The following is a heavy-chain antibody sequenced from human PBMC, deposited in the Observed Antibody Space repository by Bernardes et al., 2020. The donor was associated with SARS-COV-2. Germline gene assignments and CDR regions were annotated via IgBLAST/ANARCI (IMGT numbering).Heavy chain of an antibody. CDR3: ARVQQLVGYGYYYYYGMDV. J-gene: IGHJ6*02. V-gene: IGHV3-21*01. CDR1: GFTFSSYS. Sequence: GSLRLSCAASGFTFSSYSMNWVRQAPGKGLEWVSSISSSSSYIYYADSVKGRFTISRDNAKNSLYLQMNSLRAEDTAVYYCARVQQLVGYGYYYYYGMDVWGQGTTVTVSS. CDR2: ISSSSSYI. D-gene: IGHD6-6*01.